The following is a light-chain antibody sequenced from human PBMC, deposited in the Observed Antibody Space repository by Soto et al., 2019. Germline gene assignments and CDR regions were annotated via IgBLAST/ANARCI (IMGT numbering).Light chain of an antibody. CDR2: YDS. CDR1: NIGSKS. Sequence: SYVLTQAPSVSVAPGKTATITCGGNNIGSKSVHWYQQKPGQAPVLVIYYDSDRPSGIPERFSGSNSGSTATLTISRVEAGYEADYYCQVWDIGSGVAFGGGTKLTVL. J-gene: IGLJ2*01. V-gene: IGLV3-21*04. CDR3: QVWDIGSGVA.